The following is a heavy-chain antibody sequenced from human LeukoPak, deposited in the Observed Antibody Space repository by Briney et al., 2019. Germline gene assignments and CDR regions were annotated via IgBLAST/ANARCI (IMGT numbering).Heavy chain of an antibody. CDR3: ARAGSSSRWVNDY. V-gene: IGHV1-2*02. J-gene: IGHJ4*02. CDR2: INPNSGGT. Sequence: ASVKVSCKASGYTFTGYYMHWVRQAPGQGLEWTGWINPNSGGTNYAQKLQGRVTMTRDTSISTAYMELSRLRSDDTAVFYCARAGSSSRWVNDYWGQGTLVTVSS. CDR1: GYTFTGYY. D-gene: IGHD6-13*01.